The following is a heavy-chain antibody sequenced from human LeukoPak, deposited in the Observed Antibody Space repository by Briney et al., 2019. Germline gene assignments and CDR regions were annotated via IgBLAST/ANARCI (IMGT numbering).Heavy chain of an antibody. CDR3: ARGSSLAAAARGFDY. Sequence: GGSLRLSCAASGFTVSTNYMGWVRQAPGKGLDWVSVIYSGGGADYADSVKDRFTIFRDTSKNTLYLQMSSLRPEDTAVYDCARGSSLAAAARGFDYWGQGTLVTVSS. J-gene: IGHJ4*02. V-gene: IGHV3-66*02. CDR1: GFTVSTNY. CDR2: IYSGGGA. D-gene: IGHD6-25*01.